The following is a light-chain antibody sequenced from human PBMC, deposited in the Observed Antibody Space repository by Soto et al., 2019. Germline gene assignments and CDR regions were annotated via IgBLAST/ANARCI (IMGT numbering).Light chain of an antibody. CDR3: QSYDGIVNTWV. V-gene: IGLV1-40*01. CDR1: SSNIGAGYD. J-gene: IGLJ3*02. Sequence: QSVLTQPPSVSGAPGQKVTISCTGSSSNIGAGYDVHWYQHVPGGAPKVLIFANNYRPSGVPDRFSGSKSGTSAFLAITGLLTEDESDFYCQSYDGIVNTWVFGGGTKLTVL. CDR2: ANN.